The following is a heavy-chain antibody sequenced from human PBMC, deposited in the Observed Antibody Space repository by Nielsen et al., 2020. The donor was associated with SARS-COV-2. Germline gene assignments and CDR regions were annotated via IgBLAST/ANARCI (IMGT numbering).Heavy chain of an antibody. CDR2: IYYSGST. Sequence: SETLSLTCAVYGESFSGYYWSWIRQPPGKGLEWIGYIYYSGSTNYNPSLKSRVTISVDTSKNQFSLKLSSVTAADTAVYYCARGDDFWSGYYDYWGQGTLVTVSS. J-gene: IGHJ4*02. D-gene: IGHD3-3*01. CDR3: ARGDDFWSGYYDY. CDR1: GESFSGYY. V-gene: IGHV4-59*12.